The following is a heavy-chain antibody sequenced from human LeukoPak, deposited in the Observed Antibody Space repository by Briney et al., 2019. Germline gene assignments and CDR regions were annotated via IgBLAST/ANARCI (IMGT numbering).Heavy chain of an antibody. V-gene: IGHV3-66*01. Sequence: PGGSLRLSCAASGFTVSSNYMSWVRQAPGKGLEWVSVIYSGGSTYYADSVKDRFTISRDNSKNTLYLQMNSLRAEDTAVYYCARYLYGYCDYWGQGTLVTVSS. CDR2: IYSGGST. J-gene: IGHJ4*02. CDR1: GFTVSSNY. D-gene: IGHD5-18*01. CDR3: ARYLYGYCDY.